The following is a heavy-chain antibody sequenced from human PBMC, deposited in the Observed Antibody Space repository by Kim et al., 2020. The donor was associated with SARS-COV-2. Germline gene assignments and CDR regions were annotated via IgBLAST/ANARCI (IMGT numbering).Heavy chain of an antibody. V-gene: IGHV3-23*01. CDR3: AKEGDYGSGSYHPRQGAHYYYGMDV. CDR1: GFTFSSYA. J-gene: IGHJ6*02. D-gene: IGHD3-10*01. CDR2: ISGSGGST. Sequence: GGSLRLSCAASGFTFSSYAMSWVRQAPGKGLEWVSAISGSGGSTYYADSVKGRFTISRDNSKNTLYLQMNSLRAEDTAVYYCAKEGDYGSGSYHPRQGAHYYYGMDVWGQGTTVTVSS.